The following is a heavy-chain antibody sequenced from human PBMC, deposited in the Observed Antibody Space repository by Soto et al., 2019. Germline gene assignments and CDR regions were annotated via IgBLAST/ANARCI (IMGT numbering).Heavy chain of an antibody. Sequence: EVQVVESGGGLVQPGGSLRLSCAASGFSVTNNYMNWVRQAPGKGLEWVSIIDIGGNTYYADSVKDRFTISRDNSRNTXXHHMASLRAEDTAVYYGARGRGSTGYLGREHYFDYWGQGTLVTVSP. CDR3: ARGRGSTGYLGREHYFDY. CDR2: IDIGGNT. CDR1: GFSVTNNY. J-gene: IGHJ4*02. D-gene: IGHD2-2*01. V-gene: IGHV3-66*01.